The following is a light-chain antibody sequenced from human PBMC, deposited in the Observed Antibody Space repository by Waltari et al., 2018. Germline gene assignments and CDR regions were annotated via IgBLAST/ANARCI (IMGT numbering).Light chain of an antibody. CDR2: DAS. CDR1: QTIGTY. Sequence: VVLTQSPVTLSLSPGETATLSCRASQTIGTYLPWYQHKLGQSPSLLIYDASTRATGIPARFSGSGSGTDFTLTISGLEAEDSAFYYCQQRYNWPPLTFGGGTKVQTK. J-gene: IGKJ4*01. V-gene: IGKV3-11*01. CDR3: QQRYNWPPLT.